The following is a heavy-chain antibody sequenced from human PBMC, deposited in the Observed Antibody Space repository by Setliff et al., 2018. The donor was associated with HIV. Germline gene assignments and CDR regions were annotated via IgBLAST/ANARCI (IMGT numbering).Heavy chain of an antibody. J-gene: IGHJ4*02. CDR3: ARDIPSYYYDSSGYLDY. Sequence: SETLSLTCTVSGGSISSGSYYWSWIRQPAGKGLEWIGRNYTSGSTNYNPSLKSRVTISVDTSKSQFSLKLSSVTAADTAVYYCARDIPSYYYDSSGYLDYWGQGTLVTVSS. D-gene: IGHD3-22*01. V-gene: IGHV4-61*02. CDR1: GGSISSGSYY. CDR2: NYTSGST.